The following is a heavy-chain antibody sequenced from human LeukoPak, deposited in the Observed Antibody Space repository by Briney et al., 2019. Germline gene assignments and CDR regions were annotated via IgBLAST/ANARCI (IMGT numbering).Heavy chain of an antibody. Sequence: GGSLRFSCAASGFTFSDFYMSWIRQAPGKGLEWVSYNSSSSSYTKYADSVKGRFTISRDNAKSSLYLQVNSLRAEDTAVYYCARGTGTTAYFDYWGQGTLVTVSS. V-gene: IGHV3-11*06. CDR1: GFTFSDFY. CDR2: NSSSSSYT. CDR3: ARGTGTTAYFDY. J-gene: IGHJ4*02. D-gene: IGHD1-1*01.